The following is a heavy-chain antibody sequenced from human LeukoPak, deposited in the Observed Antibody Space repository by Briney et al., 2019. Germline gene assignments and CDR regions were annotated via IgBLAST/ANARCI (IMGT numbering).Heavy chain of an antibody. V-gene: IGHV3-48*03. D-gene: IGHD2-2*01. Sequence: GGSLRLSCAASGFTFSSYEMNWVRQAPGKGLEWVSYISSSGSTIYYADSVKGRFTISRDNAKNSLYLQMNSLRAEDTAVYYCARGGSSTSCLDYWGQGTLVTVSP. CDR3: ARGGSSTSCLDY. J-gene: IGHJ4*02. CDR2: ISSSGSTI. CDR1: GFTFSSYE.